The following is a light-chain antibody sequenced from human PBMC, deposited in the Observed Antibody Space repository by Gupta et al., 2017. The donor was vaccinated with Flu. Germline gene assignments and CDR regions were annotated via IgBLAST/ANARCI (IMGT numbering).Light chain of an antibody. V-gene: IGKV3-15*01. CDR3: QQQNSWPLD. Sequence: IVMTQSPASLSLSPGERATLSCSASQFVSKNLAWYQQRSGQAPRLLIYEASLRATDVPPRFNGSGFGTEFTLSISSLRPEDSAIYYCQQQNSWPLDFGGGTRVEIK. CDR1: QFVSKN. CDR2: EAS. J-gene: IGKJ4*01.